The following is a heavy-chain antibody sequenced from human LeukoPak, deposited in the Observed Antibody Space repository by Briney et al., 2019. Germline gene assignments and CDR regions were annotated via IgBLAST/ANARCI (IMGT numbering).Heavy chain of an antibody. D-gene: IGHD6-13*01. J-gene: IGHJ4*02. Sequence: SETLSLTCTVSGGSISSSNWWSWVRQPPGKGLEWIGEIYHSGSTNYNPSLKSRVTISVDKSKNQFSLKLSSVTAADTAVYYCARGAAAGPSYFDYWGQGTLVTVSS. CDR2: IYHSGST. CDR3: ARGAAAGPSYFDY. V-gene: IGHV4-4*02. CDR1: GGSISSSNW.